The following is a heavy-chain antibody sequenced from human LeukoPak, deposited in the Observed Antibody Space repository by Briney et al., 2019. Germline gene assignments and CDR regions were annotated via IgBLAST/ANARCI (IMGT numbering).Heavy chain of an antibody. Sequence: SETLSLTCAVYGGSFSGYYWSWIRQPPGKGLEWIGYIYYSGSTNYNPSLKSRVTISIDTSKNQFSLKLSSVTAADTAVYYCARTGGSFYYYYYMDVWGEGTTVTVSS. CDR1: GGSFSGYY. CDR3: ARTGGSFYYYYYMDV. V-gene: IGHV4-59*12. D-gene: IGHD1-26*01. J-gene: IGHJ6*03. CDR2: IYYSGST.